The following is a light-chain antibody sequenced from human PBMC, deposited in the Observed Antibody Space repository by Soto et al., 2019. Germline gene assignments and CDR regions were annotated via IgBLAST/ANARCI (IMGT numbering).Light chain of an antibody. J-gene: IGLJ1*01. V-gene: IGLV1-44*01. Sequence: QSALTQPPSASGTPGLRVTISCSGGGSNIGSNTVNWFQHLPGTAPKLLIYSNDQRPSGVPDRFSGSRSGTSASLAISGLQSEDEADYHCATWDDSLNGHVFGPGTKVTVL. CDR3: ATWDDSLNGHV. CDR2: SND. CDR1: GSNIGSNT.